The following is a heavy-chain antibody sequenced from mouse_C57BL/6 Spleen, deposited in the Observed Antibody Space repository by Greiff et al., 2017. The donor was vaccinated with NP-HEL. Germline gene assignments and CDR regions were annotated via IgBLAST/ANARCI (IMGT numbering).Heavy chain of an antibody. Sequence: QVQLQQPGAELVRPGTSVKLSCKASGYTFTSYWMHWVKQRPGQALEWIRVIDPSDSYSTYNQKFTVKATLTVDTSSSTAYVQLSSLTSGDSAVYYCARYGTTVVGYFDVWGTGTTVTVSS. D-gene: IGHD1-1*01. CDR1: GYTFTSYW. CDR3: ARYGTTVVGYFDV. CDR2: IDPSDSYS. V-gene: IGHV1-59*01. J-gene: IGHJ1*03.